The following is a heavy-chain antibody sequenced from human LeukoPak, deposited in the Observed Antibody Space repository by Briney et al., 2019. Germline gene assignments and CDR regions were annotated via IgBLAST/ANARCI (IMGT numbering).Heavy chain of an antibody. J-gene: IGHJ4*02. CDR3: ARHRGYSGYEFDY. V-gene: IGHV1-2*04. D-gene: IGHD5-12*01. CDR1: GYTLTELS. CDR2: INPNSGGT. Sequence: EASVKVSCKVSGYTLTELSMHWVRQAPGQGLEWMGWINPNSGGTNYAQKFQGWVTMTRDTSISTAYMELSRLRSDDTAVYYCARHRGYSGYEFDYWGQGTLVTVSS.